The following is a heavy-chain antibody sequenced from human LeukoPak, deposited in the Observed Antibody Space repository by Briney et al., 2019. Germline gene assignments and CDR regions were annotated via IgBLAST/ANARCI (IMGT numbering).Heavy chain of an antibody. J-gene: IGHJ4*02. CDR1: GFSFSNYG. D-gene: IGHD5-18*01. CDR3: ARGYSNGDY. V-gene: IGHV3-23*01. Sequence: AGSLTLSCAASGFSFSNYGMNWVRQAPGKGLEWVGGIYGSGAMTYNAGSVKGRSTNYRENYKHKVYLQMNSLRADDTAVYYCARGYSNGDYWGQGALATVSS. CDR2: IYGSGAMT.